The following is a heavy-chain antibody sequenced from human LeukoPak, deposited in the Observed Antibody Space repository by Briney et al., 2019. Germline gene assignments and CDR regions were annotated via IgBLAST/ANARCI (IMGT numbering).Heavy chain of an antibody. J-gene: IGHJ5*02. Sequence: SETLSLTCTVSGDSISYESYYWNWIRQAPGKGPEWIGNIYRGRTRLNPSLPSRVAISVDMSKSQVSLSLTSVTAADTAIYYCAGEGEYGDSYSWGQGALVIVSA. V-gene: IGHV4-30-2*01. CDR3: AGEGEYGDSYS. CDR2: IYRGRT. CDR1: GDSISYESYY. D-gene: IGHD2-21*01.